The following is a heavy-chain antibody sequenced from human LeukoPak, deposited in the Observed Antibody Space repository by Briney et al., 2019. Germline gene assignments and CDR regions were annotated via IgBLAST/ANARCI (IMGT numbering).Heavy chain of an antibody. V-gene: IGHV4-34*01. CDR3: ARPRGYTYGPFDY. CDR1: GGSFSGYY. CDR2: INHSGST. Sequence: SETLSLTCAVYGGSFSGYYWSWIRQPPGKGLEWIGEINHSGSTNYNPSLKSRVTISVDTSKNQFSLKLSSVTAADTAVYYCARPRGYTYGPFDYWGKGPLVTVSS. D-gene: IGHD5-18*01. J-gene: IGHJ4*02.